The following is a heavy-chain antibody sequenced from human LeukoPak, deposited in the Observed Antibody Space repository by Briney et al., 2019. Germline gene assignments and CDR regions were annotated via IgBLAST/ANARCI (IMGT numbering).Heavy chain of an antibody. CDR1: GYSFTSYG. D-gene: IGHD2-2*01. J-gene: IGHJ4*02. V-gene: IGHV1-18*01. Sequence: ASVKVSCKASGYSFTSYGISWVRQAPGQGLEWMGWISAYNGNTNYAQKLQGRVTMTTDTSTCTAYMELRSLRSDDTAVYYCASRTRNCSSTSCQIFDYWGQGTLVTVSS. CDR2: ISAYNGNT. CDR3: ASRTRNCSSTSCQIFDY.